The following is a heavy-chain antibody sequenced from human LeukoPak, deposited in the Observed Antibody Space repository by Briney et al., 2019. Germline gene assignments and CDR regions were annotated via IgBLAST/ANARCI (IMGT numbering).Heavy chain of an antibody. CDR3: ARDSGGYSGLIDY. V-gene: IGHV4-59*01. CDR2: IYYSGST. D-gene: IGHD5-12*01. J-gene: IGHJ4*02. CDR1: GGSISSYY. Sequence: PSETLSLTCTVSGGSISSYYWSWIRQPPGKGLEWIGYIYYSGSTNYNPSLKSRVTISVDTSKNQFSLKLSSATAADTAVYYCARDSGGYSGLIDYWGQGTLVTVSS.